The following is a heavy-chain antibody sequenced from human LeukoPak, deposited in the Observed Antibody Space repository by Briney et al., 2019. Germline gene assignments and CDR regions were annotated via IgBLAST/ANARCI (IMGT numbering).Heavy chain of an antibody. Sequence: SVKVSCKASGGTLSSYAISWVRQAPGQGLEWMGGIIPIFGTANYAQKFQGRVTITADESTSTAYMELSSLRSEDTAVYYCAREYSGYDYYFDYWGQGTLVTVSS. CDR3: AREYSGYDYYFDY. J-gene: IGHJ4*02. CDR1: GGTLSSYA. V-gene: IGHV1-69*01. CDR2: IIPIFGTA. D-gene: IGHD5-12*01.